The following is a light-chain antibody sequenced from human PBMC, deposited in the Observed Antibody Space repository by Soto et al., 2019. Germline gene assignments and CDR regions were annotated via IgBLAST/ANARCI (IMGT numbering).Light chain of an antibody. J-gene: IGKJ2*01. CDR1: RNINDN. Sequence: EIVMTQSPATLSVSPGDSATLSCRASRNINDNLAWYQQKPGQSPMLLISGAFARAPGVSARFRGSGSGTEFALTISSLQSEDFAIYFCQQYYDWPRFTFGQGTKLQMK. CDR2: GAF. V-gene: IGKV3-15*01. CDR3: QQYYDWPRFT.